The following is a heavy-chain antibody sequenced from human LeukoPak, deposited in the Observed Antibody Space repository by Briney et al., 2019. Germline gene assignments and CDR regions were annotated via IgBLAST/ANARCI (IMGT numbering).Heavy chain of an antibody. J-gene: IGHJ4*02. D-gene: IGHD3-10*01. CDR2: IYYSGST. CDR3: ARAYYYYGSGSYYGGFFDY. CDR1: GGSISSSSYY. Sequence: PSETLSLTRTVSGGSISSSSYYWGWIRQPPGKGLEWIGSIYYSGSTYYNPSLKSRVTISVDTSKNQFSLKLSSVTAADTAVYYCARAYYYYGSGSYYGGFFDYWGQGTLVTVSS. V-gene: IGHV4-39*07.